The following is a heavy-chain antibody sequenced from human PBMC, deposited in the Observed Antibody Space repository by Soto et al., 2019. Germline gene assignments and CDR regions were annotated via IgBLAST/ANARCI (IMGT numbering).Heavy chain of an antibody. D-gene: IGHD6-13*01. J-gene: IGHJ4*02. CDR1: GYTFTSYG. Sequence: ASVKVSCKASGYTFTSYGISWVRQAPGQGLEWMGWISAYNGDTNYAQKLQGRVTMTTDTSTSTAYMELRSLRSDDTAVYYCARQRYAADPFDYWGQGTLVTVSS. CDR3: ARQRYAADPFDY. V-gene: IGHV1-18*04. CDR2: ISAYNGDT.